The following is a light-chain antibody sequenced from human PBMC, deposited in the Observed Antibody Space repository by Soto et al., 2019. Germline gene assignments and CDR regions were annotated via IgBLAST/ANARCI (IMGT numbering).Light chain of an antibody. CDR1: SNDVGHSSF. V-gene: IGLV2-8*01. Sequence: QSALTQPPSASGSPGQSGTISCTGNSNDVGHSSFISWYQQHPGKGPKLIIYEVSKRPSGVHDRFSGSKSGNTASLRVSGLQDEDEAYYFCNAQADNGKHVFGTGTKVTVI. CDR2: EVS. J-gene: IGLJ1*01. CDR3: NAQADNGKHV.